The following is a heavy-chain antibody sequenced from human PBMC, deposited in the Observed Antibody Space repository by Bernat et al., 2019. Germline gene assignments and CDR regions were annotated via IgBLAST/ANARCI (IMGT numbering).Heavy chain of an antibody. J-gene: IGHJ3*02. CDR2: ISSYSTSI. V-gene: IGHV3-21*01. CDR3: ARDRDSSDDDAFDI. Sequence: VQLVESGGGVVQPGRSLRLSCAASGFTFSIYSMNWVRQAPGKGLEWISSISSYSTSIYYADSVKGRFTISRDNAKNSLYLQMNSLRAEDTAVYYCARDRDSSDDDAFDIWGQGAMVTVSS. D-gene: IGHD3/OR15-3a*01. CDR1: GFTFSIYS.